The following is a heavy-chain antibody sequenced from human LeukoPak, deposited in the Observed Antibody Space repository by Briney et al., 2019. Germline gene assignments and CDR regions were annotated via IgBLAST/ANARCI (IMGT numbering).Heavy chain of an antibody. CDR1: GFTFSSHG. V-gene: IGHV3-48*03. Sequence: PGGSLRLSCAASGFTFSSHGMNWVRQAPGKGLEWISCVSSSGSTTYYADSVKGRFTISRDNAKNSLYMHMNSLRAEDTGVYYCARSSVVLWFRVEIPPFAAWGQGTLLAVSS. CDR3: ARSSVVLWFRVEIPPFAA. CDR2: VSSSGSTT. J-gene: IGHJ5*02. D-gene: IGHD3-10*01.